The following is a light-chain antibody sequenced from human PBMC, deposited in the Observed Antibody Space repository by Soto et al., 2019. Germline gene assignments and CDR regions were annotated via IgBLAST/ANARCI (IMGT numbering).Light chain of an antibody. J-gene: IGKJ1*01. CDR1: QSVSSN. CDR3: QQYNNWLRT. Sequence: EIVMTQSPATLSVSPGERATLSCRARQSVSSNLAWYQQKPGQAPRLLIYGASTRATGIPARFSGSGSGTEFTRTISSLQSEDFAVYYCQQYNNWLRTFGQGTKVEIK. CDR2: GAS. V-gene: IGKV3-15*01.